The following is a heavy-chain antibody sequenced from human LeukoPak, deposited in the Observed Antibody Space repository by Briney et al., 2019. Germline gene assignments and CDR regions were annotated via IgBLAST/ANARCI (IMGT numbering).Heavy chain of an antibody. J-gene: IGHJ4*02. V-gene: IGHV3-74*01. CDR3: ARGYIYGFES. CDR1: GFTISNYW. CDR2: INSDGSST. Sequence: GGSLRLSCAASGFTISNYWMHWVRQAPGKGLVWVSRINSDGSSTTYADSVKGRFTLSRDNAKNTLYLQMNSLRAKDTAVYYCARGYIYGFESWGQGTLVTVSS. D-gene: IGHD5-18*01.